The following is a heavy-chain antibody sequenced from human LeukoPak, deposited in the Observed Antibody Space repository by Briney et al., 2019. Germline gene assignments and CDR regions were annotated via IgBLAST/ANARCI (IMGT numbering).Heavy chain of an antibody. CDR3: AHMEAV. CDR2: TYYRSKWFS. J-gene: IGHJ4*02. Sequence: SQTLSLTCAISGDSVSSKIAAWNWIRQSPSRGLEWLGRTYYRSKWFSEYAVSVRSRITIKPDTSKNQFSLQLRSVSPDDTAVYYCAHMEAVWGQGTLVTVSS. D-gene: IGHD1-1*01. V-gene: IGHV6-1*01. CDR1: GDSVSSKIAA.